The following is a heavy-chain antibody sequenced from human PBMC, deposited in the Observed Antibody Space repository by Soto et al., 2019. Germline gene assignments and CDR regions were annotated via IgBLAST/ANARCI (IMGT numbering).Heavy chain of an antibody. D-gene: IGHD1-1*01. CDR1: GFTLSTVA. CDR3: AKLYWNPRYFDY. V-gene: IGHV3-23*01. J-gene: IGHJ4*02. CDR2: ISDNGGNT. Sequence: GGSLRLSCVASGFTLSTVAMTWVRQAPGKGLEWVSGISDNGGNTDYADSVRGRFTLSRDNSKNTLYLQMNHLKAEDTAVYYCAKLYWNPRYFDYWGQGARVTVSS.